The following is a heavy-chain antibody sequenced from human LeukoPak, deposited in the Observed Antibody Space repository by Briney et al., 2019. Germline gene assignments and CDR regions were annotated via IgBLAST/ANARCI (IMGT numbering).Heavy chain of an antibody. V-gene: IGHV1-3*01. Sequence: ASVKVSCKASGYTFTSYAMHWVRQAPGQRLEWMGWINAGNGNTKYSQKFQGRVTITRDTSASTAYMELSSLRSEDTAVYYCARGSIAARGYFDYWGQGTLVTVSS. D-gene: IGHD6-6*01. J-gene: IGHJ4*02. CDR2: INAGNGNT. CDR1: GYTFTSYA. CDR3: ARGSIAARGYFDY.